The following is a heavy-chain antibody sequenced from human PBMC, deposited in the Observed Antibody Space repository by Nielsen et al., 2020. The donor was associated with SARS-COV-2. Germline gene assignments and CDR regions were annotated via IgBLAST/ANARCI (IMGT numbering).Heavy chain of an antibody. V-gene: IGHV3-48*04. CDR3: ARGGDLTGTTDYYYYYYMDV. Sequence: WIRQPPGKGLEWVSYISSSSSTIYYADSVKGRFTISRDNAKNSLYLQMNSLRAEDTAVYYCARGGDLTGTTDYYYYYYMDVWGKGTTVTVSS. CDR2: ISSSSSTI. J-gene: IGHJ6*03. D-gene: IGHD1-20*01.